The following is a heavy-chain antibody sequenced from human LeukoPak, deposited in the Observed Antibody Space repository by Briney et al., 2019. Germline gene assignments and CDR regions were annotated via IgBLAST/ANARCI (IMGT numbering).Heavy chain of an antibody. V-gene: IGHV1-18*01. CDR3: ASWGLGRMTTVVLDAFDI. J-gene: IGHJ3*02. D-gene: IGHD4-23*01. CDR2: ISPYNGNT. CDR1: GYTFSNYG. Sequence: GASVKVSCKASGYTFSNYGISWVRQAPGQGLEWMGWISPYNGNTNYAQKLQGRVTMTTDTSTNTAYMDLRSLRSDDTAVYYCASWGLGRMTTVVLDAFDIWGQGTMVTVSS.